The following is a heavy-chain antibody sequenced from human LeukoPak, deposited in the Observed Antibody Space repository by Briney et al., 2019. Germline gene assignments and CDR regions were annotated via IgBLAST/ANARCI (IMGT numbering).Heavy chain of an antibody. Sequence: ASETLSLTCTVSGGSISSYYWSWIRQPPGKGLEWIGYIYYSGSTNYNPSLKSRVTISVDTSKNQFSLKLSSVTAADTAVYYCARFGSNPSYFDYWGQGTLVTVSS. CDR1: GGSISSYY. D-gene: IGHD3-10*01. CDR2: IYYSGST. CDR3: ARFGSNPSYFDY. V-gene: IGHV4-59*08. J-gene: IGHJ4*02.